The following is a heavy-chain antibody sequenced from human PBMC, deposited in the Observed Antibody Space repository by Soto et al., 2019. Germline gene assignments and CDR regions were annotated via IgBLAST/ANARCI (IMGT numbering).Heavy chain of an antibody. D-gene: IGHD3-16*01. CDR1: GNSFASYG. J-gene: IGHJ5*02. CDR3: ARARGGFCFCSNGLEYNWFYP. CDR2: ISAYNGNT. Sequence: ASVKVSCKASGNSFASYGISWGRQAPGQGHEWMGWISAYNGNTNYAQKLQGRVTMTTDTSTSTAYMELRSLRSDDTAVYYCARARGGFCFCSNGLEYNWFYP. V-gene: IGHV1-18*01.